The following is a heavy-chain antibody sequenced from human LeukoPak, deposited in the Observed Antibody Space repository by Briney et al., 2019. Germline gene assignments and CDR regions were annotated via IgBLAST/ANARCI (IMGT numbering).Heavy chain of an antibody. CDR1: GGTFSSYA. J-gene: IGHJ3*02. V-gene: IGHV1-69*06. CDR3: ARDGRSGSLWEAFDI. CDR2: IIPIFGTA. Sequence: GASVKVSCKASGGTFSSYAISWVRQAPGQGLEWMGGIIPIFGTANYAQKFQGRVTITADKSTSTAYMELSSLRSEDTAVYYCARDGRSGSLWEAFDIWGQGTMVTVSS. D-gene: IGHD1-26*01.